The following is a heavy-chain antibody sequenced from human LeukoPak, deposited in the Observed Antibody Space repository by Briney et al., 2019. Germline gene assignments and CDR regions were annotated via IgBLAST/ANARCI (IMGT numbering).Heavy chain of an antibody. V-gene: IGHV3-48*01. CDR1: GFTFNIYS. J-gene: IGHJ4*02. CDR3: ARDTLYYFDS. CDR2: ISSSTTTI. Sequence: PGGSLRLSCAASGFTFNIYSMNWVRQAPGKGLEWVSYISSSTTTIYYADSVKGRFTIFRDNAKNSLYLQMDSLRAEDTAVYYCARDTLYYFDSWGQGTLVTVSS.